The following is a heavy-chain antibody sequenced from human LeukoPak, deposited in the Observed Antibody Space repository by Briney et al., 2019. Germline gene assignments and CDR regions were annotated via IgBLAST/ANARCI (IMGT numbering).Heavy chain of an antibody. J-gene: IGHJ1*01. CDR3: ARSSGYYYVYFQH. Sequence: PSETLSLTCAVYGGSFSGYYWSWIRQPPGKGLEWIGEINHSGSTNYNPSLKSRVTISVDTSKNQFSLKLSSVTAADTAVYYCARSSGYYYVYFQHWGQGTLVTVSS. CDR1: GGSFSGYY. V-gene: IGHV4-34*01. CDR2: INHSGST. D-gene: IGHD3-22*01.